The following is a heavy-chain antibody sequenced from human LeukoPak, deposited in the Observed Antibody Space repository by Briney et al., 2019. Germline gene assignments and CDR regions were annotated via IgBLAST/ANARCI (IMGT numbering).Heavy chain of an antibody. V-gene: IGHV3-30*12. CDR3: ARESIAVPYNWFDP. CDR2: ISYDGSNK. CDR1: GFTFSSYG. J-gene: IGHJ5*02. D-gene: IGHD6-19*01. Sequence: GGSLRLSCAASGFTFSSYGMHWVRQAQGKGLEWVAVISYDGSNKYYADSVKGRFTISRDNAKNSLYLQMNSLRAEDTAVYYCARESIAVPYNWFDPWGQGTLVTVSS.